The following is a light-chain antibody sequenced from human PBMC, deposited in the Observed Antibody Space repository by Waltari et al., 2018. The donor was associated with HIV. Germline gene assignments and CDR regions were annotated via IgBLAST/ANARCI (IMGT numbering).Light chain of an antibody. V-gene: IGLV2-23*01. CDR3: CSYAGSSTLV. CDR1: SSDVGGYHL. Sequence: QSALTQPASVSGSPGPSITISCTGTSSDVGGYHLVPWYQQHPGKAPKLMIYEGSKRPSGVSNRFSGSKSGNTASLTISGLQAEDEADYYCCSYAGSSTLVFGGGTKLTVL. J-gene: IGLJ3*02. CDR2: EGS.